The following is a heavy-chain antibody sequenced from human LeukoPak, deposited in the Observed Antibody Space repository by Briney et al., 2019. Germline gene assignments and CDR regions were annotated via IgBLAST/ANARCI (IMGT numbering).Heavy chain of an antibody. CDR1: GYSFTNYA. V-gene: IGHV7-4-1*02. CDR2: INTNTGNP. Sequence: ASVKVSCKASGYSFTNYATNWVRQAPGQGLELMGWINTNTGNPTYAQGFTGRFVFSLDTSVSTAYLQISSLKAEDTAVYFCARNRISHHMDVWGKGTTVTVSS. CDR3: ARNRISHHMDV. J-gene: IGHJ6*03. D-gene: IGHD2-15*01.